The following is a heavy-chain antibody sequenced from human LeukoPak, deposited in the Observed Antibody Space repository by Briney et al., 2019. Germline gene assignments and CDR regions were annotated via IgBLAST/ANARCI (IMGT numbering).Heavy chain of an antibody. Sequence: GGSLRLSCAASGFTFSDYGMNRVRQAPGKGLEWVAYISSSSGTIYYADSVRGRFTVSRDNAKNSLYLQLTSLRAADTAVYFCARSLCYDTGCSFDNWGQGTLVTVSS. V-gene: IGHV3-48*04. D-gene: IGHD3-3*01. CDR3: ARSLCYDTGCSFDN. CDR1: GFTFSDYG. CDR2: ISSSSGTI. J-gene: IGHJ4*02.